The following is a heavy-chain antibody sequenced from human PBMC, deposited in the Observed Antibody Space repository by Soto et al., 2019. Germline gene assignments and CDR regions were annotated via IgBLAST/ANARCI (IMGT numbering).Heavy chain of an antibody. CDR2: IYYSGST. D-gene: IGHD6-13*01. J-gene: IGHJ5*02. CDR1: GGSMSGSF. CDR3: ARGAGYSSSWPFDP. Sequence: ETLSLTCTVSGGSMSGSFWSWTRQPPGKGLEWIGYIYYSGSTDYNPSLKSRVTISVDTSKNQFSLKLTSVTAADTAVYYCARGAGYSSSWPFDPWGQGTLVTVSS. V-gene: IGHV4-59*01.